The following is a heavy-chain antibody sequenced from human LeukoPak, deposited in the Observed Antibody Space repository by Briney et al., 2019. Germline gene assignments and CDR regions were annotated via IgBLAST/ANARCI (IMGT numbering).Heavy chain of an antibody. J-gene: IGHJ4*02. D-gene: IGHD1-26*01. CDR1: GGSFSGYY. CDR3: ARGGGTFVN. V-gene: IGHV4-34*01. CDR2: INHMGST. Sequence: SETLSLTCAVYGGSFSGYYWSWIRQPPGMGLEWIGEINHMGSTNYKPSLKSRVTISVDTSKNQFSLKMSSVTAADTAVYYCARGGGTFVNWGQGTLVPVSS.